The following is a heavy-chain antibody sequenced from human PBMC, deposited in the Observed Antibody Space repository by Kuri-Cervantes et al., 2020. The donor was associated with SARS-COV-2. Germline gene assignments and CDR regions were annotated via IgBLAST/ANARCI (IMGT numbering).Heavy chain of an antibody. V-gene: IGHV3-66*01. Sequence: GGSLRLSCAASGFTVSSNYMSWVRQAPGKGLEWVSVIYSGGSTYYADSVKGRFTISRDNSKNTLYLQMNSLRAEDTAVYYCARGAVAGTLYYYYYGMNVWVQGTTVTVSS. D-gene: IGHD6-19*01. CDR1: GFTVSSNY. J-gene: IGHJ6*02. CDR3: ARGAVAGTLYYYYYGMNV. CDR2: IYSGGST.